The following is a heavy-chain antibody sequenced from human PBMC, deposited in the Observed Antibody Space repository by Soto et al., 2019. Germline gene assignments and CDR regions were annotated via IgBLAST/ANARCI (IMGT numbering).Heavy chain of an antibody. D-gene: IGHD2-2*01. CDR2: IRSKANSYAT. CDR1: GFTFSGSA. V-gene: IGHV3-73*01. CDR3: TTLHCISTSCCDY. J-gene: IGHJ4*02. Sequence: GGSLRLSCAASGFTFSGSAMHWVRQASGKGLEWVGRIRSKANSYATAYAASVKGRFTISRDDSKNTAYLQMNSLKTEDTAVYYCTTLHCISTSCCDYWGQGTLVTVSS.